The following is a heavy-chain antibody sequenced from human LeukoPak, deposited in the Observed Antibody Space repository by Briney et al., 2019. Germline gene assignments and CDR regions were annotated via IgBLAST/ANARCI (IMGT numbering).Heavy chain of an antibody. CDR3: AKGASVGVAAAGH. D-gene: IGHD6-13*01. CDR2: ISWDGTNT. CDR1: GFTFDDYV. V-gene: IGHV3-43D*03. J-gene: IGHJ4*02. Sequence: GGSLRLSCAASGFTFDDYVMHWVRQVPGKGLEWVSLISWDGTNTYYADSVKGRFTISRDNSKNSLYLQMNSLRPEDTAFYYCAKGASVGVAAAGHWGQGTLVTVSS.